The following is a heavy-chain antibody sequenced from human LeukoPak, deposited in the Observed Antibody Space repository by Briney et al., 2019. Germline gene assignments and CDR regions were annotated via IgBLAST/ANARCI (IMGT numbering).Heavy chain of an antibody. J-gene: IGHJ4*02. CDR2: IIPIFGTA. D-gene: IGHD3-22*01. CDR3: ARDLIVVVTESYFDY. CDR1: GGTFSSYA. Sequence: SVKVSCKASGGTFSSYAISWVRQAPGQGLEWMGRIIPIFGTANYAQKFQGRGTITTDESTSTAYMELSSLRSEDTAVYYCARDLIVVVTESYFDYWGQGTLVTVSS. V-gene: IGHV1-69*05.